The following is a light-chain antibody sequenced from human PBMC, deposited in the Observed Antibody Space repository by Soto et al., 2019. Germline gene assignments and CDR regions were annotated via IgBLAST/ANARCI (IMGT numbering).Light chain of an antibody. J-gene: IGLJ3*02. Sequence: QSVLTQSSSASASLGSSVKLTCTLSSGHSSYIIAWHQQQPGKAPRYLMKLEGSGSYNKGSGVPDRFSGSSSGADRYLTISNLQSEDEADYYCDTWDSFWVFGGGTKLTVL. CDR2: LEGSGSY. V-gene: IGLV4-60*03. CDR3: DTWDSFWV. CDR1: SGHSSYI.